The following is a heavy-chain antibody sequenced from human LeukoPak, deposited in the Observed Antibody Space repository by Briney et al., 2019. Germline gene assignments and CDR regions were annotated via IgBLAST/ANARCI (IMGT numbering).Heavy chain of an antibody. D-gene: IGHD3-16*02. J-gene: IGHJ4*02. CDR3: ARESRLGVIPLFDY. CDR2: INPNSGGT. Sequence: ASVKVSCKASGYTFTGYYMHWVRQAPGQGLEWMGWINPNSGGTNYAQKFQGRVTMTRDTSISTAYMELSRLRSDDTAVYYCARESRLGVIPLFDYWSQGTLVTVSS. CDR1: GYTFTGYY. V-gene: IGHV1-2*02.